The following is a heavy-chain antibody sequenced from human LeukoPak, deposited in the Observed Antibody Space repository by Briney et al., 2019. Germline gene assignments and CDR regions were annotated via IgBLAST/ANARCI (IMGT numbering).Heavy chain of an antibody. D-gene: IGHD2-2*01. J-gene: IGHJ4*02. V-gene: IGHV1-8*01. CDR1: GYTFTSYD. Sequence: GASVTVSCKASGYTFTSYDINWVRQATGQGLEWMGWMNPNSGNTGYAQKFQGRVTMTRNTSISTAYMELSSLRSEDTAVYYCARVICSSTSCFDLFDYWGQGTLVTVSS. CDR2: MNPNSGNT. CDR3: ARVICSSTSCFDLFDY.